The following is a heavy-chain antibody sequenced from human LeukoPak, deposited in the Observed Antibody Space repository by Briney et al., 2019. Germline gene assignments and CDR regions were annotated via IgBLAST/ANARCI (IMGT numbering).Heavy chain of an antibody. CDR3: AKVPDGSPRGYWYFDL. CDR2: ISASGGDT. J-gene: IGHJ2*01. CDR1: GFTFGGYA. Sequence: GGSLRLSCAASGFTFGGYAMSWVRQAPGKGLEWVSTISASGGDTYYADSVKGRFSISRDYSTNTLLVQMSSLRAEDTAVYYCAKVPDGSPRGYWYFDLWGRGTLVTVSS. V-gene: IGHV3-23*01. D-gene: IGHD5-24*01.